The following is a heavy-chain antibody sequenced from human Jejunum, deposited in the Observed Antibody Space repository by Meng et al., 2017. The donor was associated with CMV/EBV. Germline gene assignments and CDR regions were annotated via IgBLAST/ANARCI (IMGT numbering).Heavy chain of an antibody. CDR2: ISNNGGST. D-gene: IGHD5-18*01. CDR1: GFTFSSYG. J-gene: IGHJ4*02. CDR3: ARAYSHAYDY. Sequence: LSCSACGFTFSSYGMHWVRQAPGKGLEYVSAISNNGGSTYYADSVKGRFTISRDNSKNTLYLQMGSLKTEDMAVYYCARAYSHAYDYWGQGTLVTVSS. V-gene: IGHV3-64*02.